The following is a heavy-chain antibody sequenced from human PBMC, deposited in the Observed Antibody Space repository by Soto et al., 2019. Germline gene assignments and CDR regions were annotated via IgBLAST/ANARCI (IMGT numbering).Heavy chain of an antibody. CDR1: GFTFSSYA. CDR2: ISYDGSNK. Sequence: GVSLRLSCAASGFTFSSYAMHWVRQAPGKGLEWVAVISYDGSNKYYADSVKGRFTISRDNSKNTLYLQMNSLRAEDTAVYYCARVRGGSYRPFDYWGQGTLVTVSS. V-gene: IGHV3-30-3*01. J-gene: IGHJ4*02. CDR3: ARVRGGSYRPFDY. D-gene: IGHD1-26*01.